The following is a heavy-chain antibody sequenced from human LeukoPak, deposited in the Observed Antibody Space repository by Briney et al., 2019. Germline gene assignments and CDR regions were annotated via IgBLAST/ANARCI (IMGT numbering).Heavy chain of an antibody. CDR2: IYPGDSDT. CDR3: ASFIVGATTVSSGYFDY. Sequence: PGESLKISCKGSGYSFTSYWIGWVRQMPGKGLEWMGIIYPGDSDTRYSPSFQGQVTISADKSISTAYLQWSSLKASDTAMYYCASFIVGATTVSSGYFDYWGQGTLVTVSS. V-gene: IGHV5-51*01. J-gene: IGHJ4*02. CDR1: GYSFTSYW. D-gene: IGHD1-26*01.